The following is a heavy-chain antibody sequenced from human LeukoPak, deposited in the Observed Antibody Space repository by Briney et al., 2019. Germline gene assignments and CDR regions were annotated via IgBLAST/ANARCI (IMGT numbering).Heavy chain of an antibody. D-gene: IGHD6-19*01. CDR2: INSDGTIT. CDR1: GFTFSNAW. J-gene: IGHJ3*02. Sequence: GGSLRLSCAASGFTFSNAWMNWVRQAPGKGLEWLSRINSDGTITSYADSLEGRFTISRDNAKNTVYLQMNSLRAEDTAVYYCARGLAVTARGSFDIWGQGTMVTVSS. CDR3: ARGLAVTARGSFDI. V-gene: IGHV3-74*01.